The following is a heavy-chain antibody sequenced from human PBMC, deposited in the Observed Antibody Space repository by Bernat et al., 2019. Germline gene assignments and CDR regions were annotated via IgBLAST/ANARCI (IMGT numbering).Heavy chain of an antibody. Sequence: QVQLVESGGGVVQPGGSLRLSCAASGFTLSSYGMHWVRQAPGKGLEWVALIWSHGNDENYADSVKGRFTISRDQSKNTLYLQMSSLRAEDTAVYYCARDSDNCASYCYCDLWGRGTLVTVSS. V-gene: IGHV3-33*01. D-gene: IGHD4/OR15-4a*01. J-gene: IGHJ2*01. CDR3: ARDSDNCASYCYCDL. CDR2: IWSHGNDE. CDR1: GFTLSSYG.